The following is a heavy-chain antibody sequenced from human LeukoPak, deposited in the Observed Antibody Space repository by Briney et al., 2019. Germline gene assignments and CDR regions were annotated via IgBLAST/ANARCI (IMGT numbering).Heavy chain of an antibody. CDR1: GGSFSGYY. J-gene: IGHJ5*02. D-gene: IGHD2-8*02. V-gene: IGHV4-34*01. CDR2: INHSGST. Sequence: SETLSLTCAVYGGSFSGYYWSWIRQPPGKGLEWIGEINHSGSTYYNPSLKSRVTISVDTSKNQFSLKLSSVTAADTAVYYCARVALITGYNWFDPWGQGTLVTVSS. CDR3: ARVALITGYNWFDP.